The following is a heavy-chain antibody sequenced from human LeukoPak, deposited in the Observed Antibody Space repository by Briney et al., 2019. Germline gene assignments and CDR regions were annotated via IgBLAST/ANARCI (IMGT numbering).Heavy chain of an antibody. CDR3: APNTGGYSLSLDY. J-gene: IGHJ4*02. CDR2: ISGSGGST. D-gene: IGHD5-18*01. V-gene: IGHV3-23*01. Sequence: GGSLRLSCAASGFTFSSYAMSWVRQAPGKGLEWVSAISGSGGSTYYADSVKGRFTISRDNSKNTLYLRMNSLRAEDTAVYYCAPNTGGYSLSLDYWGQGTLVTVSS. CDR1: GFTFSSYA.